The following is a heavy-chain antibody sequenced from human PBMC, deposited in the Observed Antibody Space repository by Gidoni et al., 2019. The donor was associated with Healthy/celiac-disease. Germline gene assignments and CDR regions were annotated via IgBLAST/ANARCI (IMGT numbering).Heavy chain of an antibody. CDR2: IIPIFGTA. V-gene: IGHV1-69*01. CDR1: GCTFSSYA. CDR3: ASDIVVVVAATRKDDAFDI. J-gene: IGHJ3*02. D-gene: IGHD2-15*01. Sequence: QVQLVQSGAEVQKPGSSVKVSCKASGCTFSSYAISWVRQAPGQGLEWMGGIIPIFGTANYAQKFQGRVTITADESTSTAYMELSSLRSEDTAVYYCASDIVVVVAATRKDDAFDIWGQGTMVTVSS.